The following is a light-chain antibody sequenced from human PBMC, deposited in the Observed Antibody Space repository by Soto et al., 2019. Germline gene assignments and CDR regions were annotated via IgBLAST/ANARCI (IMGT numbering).Light chain of an antibody. CDR1: QTVSSN. CDR2: GAS. Sequence: EIVMTQSPATLSVSPGERATLSCRASQTVSSNLAWYQQKPGQAPRLLIYGASTRATGVPARFSGSGSGTDFTLTISRLEPEDFAVYYCQQYGSSPQTFGQGTKVDI. CDR3: QQYGSSPQT. V-gene: IGKV3-15*01. J-gene: IGKJ1*01.